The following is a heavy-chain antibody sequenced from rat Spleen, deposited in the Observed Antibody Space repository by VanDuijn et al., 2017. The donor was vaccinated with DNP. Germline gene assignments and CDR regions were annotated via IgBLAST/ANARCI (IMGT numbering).Heavy chain of an antibody. Sequence: EVQLQESGPGLVKPSQSLSLTCSVTGYSITSNYWAWIRKFPGNKMEWMGYISYSGYTSYNPSLKSRISITRDTSKNQFFLHLNSITTEDTGTYYCARWRDWYFDFWGPGTMVTVSS. J-gene: IGHJ1*01. D-gene: IGHD1-11*01. CDR2: ISYSGYT. V-gene: IGHV3-1*01. CDR1: GYSITSNY. CDR3: ARWRDWYFDF.